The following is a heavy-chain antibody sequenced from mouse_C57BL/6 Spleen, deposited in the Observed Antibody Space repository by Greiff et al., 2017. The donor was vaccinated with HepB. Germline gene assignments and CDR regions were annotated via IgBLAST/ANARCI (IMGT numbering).Heavy chain of an antibody. CDR3: ARDRANWTFDY. CDR1: GFTFSDYY. D-gene: IGHD4-1*01. Sequence: EVKLMESEGGLVQPGSSMKLSCTASGFTFSDYYMAWVRQVPEKGLEWVANINYDGSSTYYLDSLKSRFIISRDNAKNILYLQMSSLKSEDTATYYCARDRANWTFDYWGQGTTLTVSS. V-gene: IGHV5-16*01. CDR2: INYDGSST. J-gene: IGHJ2*01.